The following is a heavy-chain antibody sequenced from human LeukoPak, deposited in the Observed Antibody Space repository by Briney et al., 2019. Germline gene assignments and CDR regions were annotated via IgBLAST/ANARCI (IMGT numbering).Heavy chain of an antibody. V-gene: IGHV4-34*01. J-gene: IGHJ4*02. CDR2: INHSGST. CDR1: GGSFSGYY. D-gene: IGHD6-19*01. Sequence: SETLSLTCAVYGGSFSGYYWSWIRQPPGKGLEWIGEINHSGSTNYNPSLKSRVTISVDTSKNQFSLKLSSVTAAVTAVYYCARGRIAVAGTLVDYWGQGTLVTVSS. CDR3: ARGRIAVAGTLVDY.